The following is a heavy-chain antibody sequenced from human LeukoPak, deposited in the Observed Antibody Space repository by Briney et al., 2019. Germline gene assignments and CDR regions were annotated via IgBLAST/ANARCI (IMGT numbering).Heavy chain of an antibody. J-gene: IGHJ4*02. Sequence: ASVKVSCKASGYTFTSYGISWVRQAPGQGLEWMGWISAYNGNTNYAQKLQGRVTMTTDTSTSTVYMELSSLRSEDTAVYYCARDLDTAMGLLDYWGQGTLVTVSS. CDR3: ARDLDTAMGLLDY. CDR2: ISAYNGNT. CDR1: GYTFTSYG. D-gene: IGHD5-18*01. V-gene: IGHV1-18*01.